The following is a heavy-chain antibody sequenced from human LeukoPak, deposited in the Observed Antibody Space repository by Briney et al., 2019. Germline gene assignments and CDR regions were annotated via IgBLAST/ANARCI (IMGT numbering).Heavy chain of an antibody. Sequence: PSETLSLTCTVSGYSISSGYYWGWIRQPPGKGLKWIGSISHSGSTYYNPSLKSRVTISVDTSKNQFSLKLSSVTAADTAVYYCARLTQWLVSRDYWGQGTLVTVSS. CDR3: ARLTQWLVSRDY. CDR2: ISHSGST. V-gene: IGHV4-38-2*02. D-gene: IGHD6-19*01. J-gene: IGHJ4*02. CDR1: GYSISSGYY.